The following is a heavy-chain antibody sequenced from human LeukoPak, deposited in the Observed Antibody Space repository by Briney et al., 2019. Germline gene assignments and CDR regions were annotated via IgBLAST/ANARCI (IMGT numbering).Heavy chain of an antibody. J-gene: IGHJ4*02. CDR2: IYSGGST. V-gene: IGHV3-53*01. D-gene: IGHD3-10*01. Sequence: PGGSLRLSCAASGFTVSSNYMSWVRQAPGKGLEWVSVIYSGGSTYYADSVKGRFTISRDNSKNTLYLQMNGLRAEDTAVYYCAREGYGSGTNGDYWGQGTLVTVSS. CDR3: AREGYGSGTNGDY. CDR1: GFTVSSNY.